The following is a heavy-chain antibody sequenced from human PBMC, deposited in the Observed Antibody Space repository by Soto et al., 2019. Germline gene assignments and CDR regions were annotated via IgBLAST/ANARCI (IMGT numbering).Heavy chain of an antibody. CDR1: GGSISSYY. Sequence: SETLSLTCTVSGGSISSYYWSWFRQSPGKRMEWIGYVHHSWGSSYNPSLQSRVAISLDTSKSQFSLKVTSVTATDSAVYYCARQGFGPLHGLVDVWGQGTTVTVSS. V-gene: IGHV4-59*08. CDR3: ARQGFGPLHGLVDV. CDR2: VHHSWGS. J-gene: IGHJ6*02. D-gene: IGHD3-10*01.